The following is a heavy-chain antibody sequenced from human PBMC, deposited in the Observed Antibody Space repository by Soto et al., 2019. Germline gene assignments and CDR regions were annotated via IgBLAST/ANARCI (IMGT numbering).Heavy chain of an antibody. CDR2: IIPIFGTA. CDR1: GGTFSSYA. Sequence: ASVKVSCKASGGTFSSYAICWVRQAPGQGLEWMGGIIPIFGTANYAQKFQGRVTITADESTSTAYMELSSLRSEDTAVYYCARGRITMIAEDAFDIWGQGTMVTVSS. J-gene: IGHJ3*02. V-gene: IGHV1-69*13. CDR3: ARGRITMIAEDAFDI. D-gene: IGHD3-22*01.